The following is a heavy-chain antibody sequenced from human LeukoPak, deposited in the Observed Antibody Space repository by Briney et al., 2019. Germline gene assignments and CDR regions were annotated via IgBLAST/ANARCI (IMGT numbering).Heavy chain of an antibody. D-gene: IGHD6-13*01. CDR1: GGSISSYY. J-gene: IGHJ4*02. CDR2: IYYSGST. Sequence: KSSETLSLTCTVSGGSISSYYWSWIRQPPGKGLEWIGYIYYSGSTNYNPSLKSRVTISVDTSKNQFSLKLSSVTAADTAVYYCARHLRAAAAEDYWGQGTLVTVSS. CDR3: ARHLRAAAAEDY. V-gene: IGHV4-59*08.